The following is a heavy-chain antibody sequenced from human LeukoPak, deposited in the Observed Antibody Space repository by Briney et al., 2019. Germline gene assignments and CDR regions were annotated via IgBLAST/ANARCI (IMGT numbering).Heavy chain of an antibody. J-gene: IGHJ5*02. CDR1: GGSISSSNW. V-gene: IGHV4-4*02. CDR3: AREYVGGDYNWFDP. Sequence: PSGTLSLTCAVSGGSISSSNWWSWVRQPPGKGLEWIGEIYHSGSTNYNPSLKSRVTISVDTSKNQFSLKLSSVTAADTAVYYCAREYVGGDYNWFDPWGQGTLVTVSS. D-gene: IGHD4-17*01. CDR2: IYHSGST.